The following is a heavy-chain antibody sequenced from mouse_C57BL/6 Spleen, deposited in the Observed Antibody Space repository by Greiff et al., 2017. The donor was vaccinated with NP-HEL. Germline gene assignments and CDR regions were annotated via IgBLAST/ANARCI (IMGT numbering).Heavy chain of an antibody. V-gene: IGHV5-9-1*02. CDR3: TRDTTVVARYFDV. D-gene: IGHD1-1*01. J-gene: IGHJ1*03. CDR1: GFTFSSYA. Sequence: EVKVEESGEGLVKPGGSLKLSCAASGFTFSSYAMSWVRQTPEKRLEWVAYISSGGDYIYYADTVKGRFTISRDNARNTLYLQMSSLKSEDTAMYYCTRDTTVVARYFDVWGTGTTVTVSS. CDR2: ISSGGDYI.